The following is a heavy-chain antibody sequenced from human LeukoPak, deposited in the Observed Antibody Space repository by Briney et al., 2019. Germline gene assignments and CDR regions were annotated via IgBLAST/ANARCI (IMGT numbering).Heavy chain of an antibody. CDR3: ARDREVRGVIVRDPADY. CDR2: ISSSSSSI. J-gene: IGHJ4*02. Sequence: GGSLRLSCAASGFTFSSYSMNWVRQAPGKGLEWISYISSSSSSIYYGDSVRGRFTISRDNAKNSLYLQMNSLRDEDTAVYYCARDREVRGVIVRDPADYWGQGTLVTVSS. V-gene: IGHV3-48*02. CDR1: GFTFSSYS. D-gene: IGHD3-10*01.